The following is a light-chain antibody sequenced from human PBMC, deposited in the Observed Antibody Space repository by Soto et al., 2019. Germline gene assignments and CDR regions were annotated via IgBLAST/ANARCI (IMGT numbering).Light chain of an antibody. CDR3: QQSYNTPRT. CDR1: QGVSTY. CDR2: AAS. V-gene: IGKV1-39*01. Sequence: DIQMTQSPSSLSASVGDRVTITCRASQGVSTYLNWYQQKPGRAPKLLIYAASTLQSGVPSTFSVSGSGTDFTLTISSLQPEDFAIYYCQQSYNTPRTFGQGTKVEI. J-gene: IGKJ1*01.